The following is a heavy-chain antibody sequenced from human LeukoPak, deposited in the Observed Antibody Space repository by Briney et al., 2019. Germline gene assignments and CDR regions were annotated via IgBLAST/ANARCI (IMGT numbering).Heavy chain of an antibody. D-gene: IGHD2-8*02. CDR1: GFTVSSNY. CDR2: IYSGGST. V-gene: IGHV3-53*01. J-gene: IGHJ4*02. Sequence: GGSLRLSCAVSGFTVSSNYMSWVRQAPGKGLEWVSVIYSGGSTYYADSVKGRFTISRDNSKSTLYLQMNSLRAEDTATYYCAKERLVSHTAGFDSWGQGTLVTVSS. CDR3: AKERLVSHTAGFDS.